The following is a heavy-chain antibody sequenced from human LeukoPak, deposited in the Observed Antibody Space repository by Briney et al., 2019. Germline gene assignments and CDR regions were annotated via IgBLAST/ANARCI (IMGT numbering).Heavy chain of an antibody. J-gene: IGHJ3*02. V-gene: IGHV4-61*02. CDR1: GGSISSGSSGTYY. Sequence: SETLSLTCTVSGGSISSGSSGTYYWSWIRQPAGKGLEWIGRIHTSGSTNYNPSLKSRVTISVNTSKNQFSLKLSSMTAADTAVYYCARNAFDIWGQGTMVTVSS. CDR2: IHTSGST. CDR3: ARNAFDI.